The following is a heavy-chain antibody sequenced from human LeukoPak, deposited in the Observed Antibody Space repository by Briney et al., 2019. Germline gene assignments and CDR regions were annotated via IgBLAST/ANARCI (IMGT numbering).Heavy chain of an antibody. Sequence: SGGSLRLSCAASGFTFSSYSMNWVRQAPGKGLEWVSYISSSSSTIYYADSVKGRFTISRDNAKNSLYLQMNSLRAEDTAVYYCATSPVLYSSSWYDYGTYYYYYMDVWGKGTTVTVSS. CDR1: GFTFSSYS. D-gene: IGHD6-13*01. CDR3: ATSPVLYSSSWYDYGTYYYYYMDV. CDR2: ISSSSSTI. J-gene: IGHJ6*03. V-gene: IGHV3-48*01.